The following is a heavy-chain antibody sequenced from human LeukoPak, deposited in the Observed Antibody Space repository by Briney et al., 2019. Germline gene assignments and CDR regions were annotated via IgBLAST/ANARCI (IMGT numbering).Heavy chain of an antibody. V-gene: IGHV3-66*01. J-gene: IGHJ4*02. CDR2: IYSGGST. Sequence: GGSLRLSCEASGLTLSSNYMSWVRQAPGKGLEWVSVIYSGGSTYYADSVKGRFTISRDNSKNTLYLQMNSLRAEDTAVYYCARAWGDYWVQGTLVTVSS. CDR1: GLTLSSNY. CDR3: ARAWGDY. D-gene: IGHD7-27*01.